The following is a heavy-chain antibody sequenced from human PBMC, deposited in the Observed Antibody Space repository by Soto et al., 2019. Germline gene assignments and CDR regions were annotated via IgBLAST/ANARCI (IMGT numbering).Heavy chain of an antibody. Sequence: ASVKVSCKASGYTFTDYFLHWVRQAPGQGLEWMGWVNPNSGGTSYAQKFKDWVTMTRDTSASTAYMELSSLRSEDTAVYYRARGGSLYWYFDLWGRGTMVTVS. D-gene: IGHD1-26*01. V-gene: IGHV1-2*04. CDR3: ARGGSLYWYFDL. CDR2: VNPNSGGT. J-gene: IGHJ2*01. CDR1: GYTFTDYF.